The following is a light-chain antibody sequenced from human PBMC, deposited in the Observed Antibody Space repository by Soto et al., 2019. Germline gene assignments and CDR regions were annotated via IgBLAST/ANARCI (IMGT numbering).Light chain of an antibody. V-gene: IGKV1-33*01. CDR2: DAS. CDR3: QQFGDLPFI. J-gene: IGKJ5*01. Sequence: DIKMTQSPSSLSASVGDRVTITCQASQDINNYLNWYQQKPGQAPKLLIYDASGLEVGVPSRFSGSGSGTHFTLTISGLQPEDIATYYCQQFGDLPFIFGQGTRLEI. CDR1: QDINNY.